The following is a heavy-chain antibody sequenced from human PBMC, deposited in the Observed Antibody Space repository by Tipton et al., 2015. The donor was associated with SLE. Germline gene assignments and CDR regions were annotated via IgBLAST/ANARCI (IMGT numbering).Heavy chain of an antibody. J-gene: IGHJ4*02. CDR2: IYYSGGT. Sequence: TLSLTCTVSGDSVSSSCYFWGWIRQPPGKGLEWIANIYYSGGTYYNPSLKSRVTISVDTSKNQFTLRLSSVTAADTAVYYCARLVIGVGALDYWGQGTLVTVSS. CDR1: GDSVSSSCYF. D-gene: IGHD1-26*01. CDR3: ARLVIGVGALDY. V-gene: IGHV4-39*01.